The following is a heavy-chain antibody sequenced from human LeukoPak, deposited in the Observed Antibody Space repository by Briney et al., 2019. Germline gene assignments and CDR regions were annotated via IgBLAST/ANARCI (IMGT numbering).Heavy chain of an antibody. Sequence: ASVKVSCKASGYTFTSHGISWARQAPGQGLEWMGWISAYNGNTNYAQKLRGRVTMTTDTSTSTAYMELRSLRSDDTAVYYCARDFRGSWGPGFDYWGQGTLVTVSS. J-gene: IGHJ4*02. CDR1: GYTFTSHG. V-gene: IGHV1-18*01. D-gene: IGHD1-26*01. CDR3: ARDFRGSWGPGFDY. CDR2: ISAYNGNT.